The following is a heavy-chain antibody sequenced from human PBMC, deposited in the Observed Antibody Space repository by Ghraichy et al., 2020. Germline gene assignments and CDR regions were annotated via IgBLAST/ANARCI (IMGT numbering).Heavy chain of an antibody. J-gene: IGHJ6*02. CDR1: GYTFTSYD. D-gene: IGHD3-3*01. V-gene: IGHV1-8*03. CDR2: MNPNSGNT. Sequence: ASVKVSCKASGYTFTSYDINWVRQATGQGLEWMGWMNPNSGNTGYAQKFQGRVTITRNTSISTPYMELSSLRSEDTAVYYCARGLRFYGMDVWGQGTTVTVSS. CDR3: ARGLRFYGMDV.